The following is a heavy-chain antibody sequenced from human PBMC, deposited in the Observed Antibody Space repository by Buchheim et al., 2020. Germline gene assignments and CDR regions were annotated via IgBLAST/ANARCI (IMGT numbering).Heavy chain of an antibody. CDR2: ISSAGSKK. D-gene: IGHD3-22*01. J-gene: IGHJ5*01. V-gene: IGHV3-48*03. CDR1: MSTFSNSE. Sequence: QLVESGGALVQPVGSLRLSCVASMSTFSNSEMNWVRQTPGKGLEWIAYISSAGSKKDYADSVKGRFTISRDNAKSSLFLEMKSLGAEDTAIYYCAKSSGWFDSWGQGTL. CDR3: AKSSGWFDS.